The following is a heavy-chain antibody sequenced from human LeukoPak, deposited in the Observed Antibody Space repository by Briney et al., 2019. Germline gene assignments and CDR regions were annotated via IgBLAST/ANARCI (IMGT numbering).Heavy chain of an antibody. CDR1: GYTFTSYG. CDR3: ARAAGSLNYYYYMDV. J-gene: IGHJ6*03. D-gene: IGHD6-13*01. Sequence: ASVKVSCKASGYTFTSYGISWVRQAPGQGLEWMGWISAYNGNTNYAQKLQGRVTMTTDTSTSTAYMELSSLRSEDTAVYYCARAAGSLNYYYYMDVWGKGTTVTVSS. V-gene: IGHV1-18*01. CDR2: ISAYNGNT.